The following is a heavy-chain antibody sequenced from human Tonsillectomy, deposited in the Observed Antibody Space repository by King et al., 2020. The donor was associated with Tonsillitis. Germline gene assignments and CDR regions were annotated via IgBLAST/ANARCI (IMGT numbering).Heavy chain of an antibody. V-gene: IGHV4-59*08. CDR3: ARRVAVRPRYYFDY. Sequence: QLQESGPGLAKPSETLSLTCTVSGGSISNYYWLWIRQPPGKGLEGIGFFYYTCHTNYNPALKRRVTISLDTSKNQFSLKLSFVTAADTAVYYCARRVAVRPRYYFDYWGQGNLVTVSS. CDR1: GGSISNYY. D-gene: IGHD6-6*01. CDR2: FYYTCHT. J-gene: IGHJ4*02.